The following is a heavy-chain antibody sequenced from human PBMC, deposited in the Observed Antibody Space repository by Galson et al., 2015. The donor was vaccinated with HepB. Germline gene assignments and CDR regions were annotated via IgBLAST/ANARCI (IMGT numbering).Heavy chain of an antibody. D-gene: IGHD3-10*01. V-gene: IGHV1-58*02. J-gene: IGHJ6*02. CDR2: ISAYNGNT. CDR1: GFTFNSSA. Sequence: SVKVSCKASGFTFNSSAMQWVRQARGQRLEWMGLISAYNGNTNYAQKLQSRVTITRDMSTSTAYMELSSLRSEDTAVYYCAAYIMVRGMDVWGQGTTVTVSS. CDR3: AAYIMVRGMDV.